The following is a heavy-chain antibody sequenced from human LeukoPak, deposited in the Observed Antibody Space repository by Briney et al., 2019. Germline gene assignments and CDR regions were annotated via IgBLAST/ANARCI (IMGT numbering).Heavy chain of an antibody. CDR2: IDPSDSYT. J-gene: IGHJ4*02. CDR1: GYSFTSYW. D-gene: IGHD2-2*01. V-gene: IGHV5-10-1*01. CDR3: ARLEDIVVVPAANFDY. Sequence: GESLWISCKGSGYSFTSYWISWVRQMPGKGLEWMGRIDPSDSYTNYSPSFQGHVTISADKSISTAYLQWSSLKASDTAMYYCARLEDIVVVPAANFDYWGQGTLVTVSS.